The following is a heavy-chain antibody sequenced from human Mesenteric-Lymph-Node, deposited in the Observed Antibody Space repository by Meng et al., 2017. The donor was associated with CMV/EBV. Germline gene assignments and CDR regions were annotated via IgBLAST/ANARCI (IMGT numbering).Heavy chain of an antibody. Sequence: GESLKISCAASGFTFSDYQFSWIRQAPGKGLEWVSYISKSGDTAYYADSVKGRFTISRDNAKSSLFLEMNSLRAEDTAVYYCAIGGDCARTSCSPSGSWGQGILVTVSS. CDR3: AIGGDCARTSCSPSGS. J-gene: IGHJ5*02. V-gene: IGHV3-11*04. D-gene: IGHD2-2*01. CDR1: GFTFSDYQ. CDR2: ISKSGDTA.